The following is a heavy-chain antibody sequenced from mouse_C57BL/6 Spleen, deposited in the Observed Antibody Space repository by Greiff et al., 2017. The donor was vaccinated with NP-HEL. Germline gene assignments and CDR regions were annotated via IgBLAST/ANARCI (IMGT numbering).Heavy chain of an antibody. J-gene: IGHJ3*01. CDR1: GYTFTTYP. CDR3: ARRACEGYYVGFAY. V-gene: IGHV1-47*01. CDR2: FRTYNDDT. Sequence: QVHVKQSGAGLVQPGASVKLSCKASGYTFTTYPIEWMKQNHGKSLEWIGNFRTYNDDTTSNETFTGKATLTVEKSSSTVYLELSRLTSDDSAGYYCARRACEGYYVGFAYWGQGTLVTVSA. D-gene: IGHD2-3*01.